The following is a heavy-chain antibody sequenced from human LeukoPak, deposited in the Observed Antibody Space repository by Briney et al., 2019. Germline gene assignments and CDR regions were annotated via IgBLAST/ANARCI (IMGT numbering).Heavy chain of an antibody. CDR3: ARVVVGNNIWLDP. J-gene: IGHJ5*02. D-gene: IGHD2-15*01. CDR2: IKEDESDK. V-gene: IGHV3-7*03. Sequence: PGGSLRLSCAASGFTFSAHYMTWVRQAPGKGLEWVATIKEDESDKSYVDSVEGRFTISRDNAKNLVYLQMNSLRAEDTAVYYCARVVVGNNIWLDPWGQGALVTVSP. CDR1: GFTFSAHY.